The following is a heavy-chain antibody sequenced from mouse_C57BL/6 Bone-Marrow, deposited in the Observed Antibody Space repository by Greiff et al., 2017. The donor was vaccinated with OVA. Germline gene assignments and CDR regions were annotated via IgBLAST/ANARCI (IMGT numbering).Heavy chain of an antibody. D-gene: IGHD2-5*01. J-gene: IGHJ1*03. CDR2: IDPENGDT. CDR3: TTNYSNPWYFDV. CDR1: GFNIKDDY. V-gene: IGHV14-4*01. Sequence: VQLQQSGAELVRPGASVKLSCTASGFNIKDDYMHWVKQRPEQGLEWIGWIDPENGDTEYASKFQGKATITADTSSNTAYLQLSSLTTEDTAVYYCTTNYSNPWYFDVGGTGTTVTGSS.